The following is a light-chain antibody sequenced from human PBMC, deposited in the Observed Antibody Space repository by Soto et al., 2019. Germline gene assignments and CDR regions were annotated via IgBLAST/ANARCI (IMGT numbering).Light chain of an antibody. CDR3: MQPLQSWT. CDR1: QSLVHSDGIAY. V-gene: IGKV2-28*01. Sequence: DVVMTQSPLSLPVTLGQPASISCRSNQSLVHSDGIAYFSWYLQKPGQPPQLLIYLGSNRASGVPDRFSGSGSGTDFTLKISRVEAEDVGVYYCMQPLQSWTFGQGTKVDIK. J-gene: IGKJ1*01. CDR2: LGS.